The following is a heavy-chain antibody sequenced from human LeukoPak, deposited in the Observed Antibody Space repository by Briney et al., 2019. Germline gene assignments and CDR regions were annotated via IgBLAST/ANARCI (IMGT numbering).Heavy chain of an antibody. CDR3: ARGSAWFGVHRGYYYGMDV. Sequence: PSETLSLTCTVSGGSISSGGYYWSWIRQPPGKGLEWIGEINHSGSTNYNPSLKSRVTISVDTSKNQFSLKLSSVTAADTAVYYCARGSAWFGVHRGYYYGMDVWGQGTAVTVSS. D-gene: IGHD3-10*01. J-gene: IGHJ6*02. CDR1: GGSISSGGYY. CDR2: INHSGST. V-gene: IGHV4-39*07.